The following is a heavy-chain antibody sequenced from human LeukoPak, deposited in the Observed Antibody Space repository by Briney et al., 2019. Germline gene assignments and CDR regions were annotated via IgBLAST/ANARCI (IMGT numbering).Heavy chain of an antibody. J-gene: IGHJ5*02. D-gene: IGHD2-2*01. CDR2: ISYDGSNK. CDR3: AKAPGHCSSTSCYFDP. Sequence: GGSLRLSCAASGITFSSYAMHWVRQAPGKGLEWVAVISYDGSNKYYADSVKGRFTISRDNSKNTLYLQMSSLRAEDTAVYYCAKAPGHCSSTSCYFDPWGQGTLVTVSS. V-gene: IGHV3-30-3*01. CDR1: GITFSSYA.